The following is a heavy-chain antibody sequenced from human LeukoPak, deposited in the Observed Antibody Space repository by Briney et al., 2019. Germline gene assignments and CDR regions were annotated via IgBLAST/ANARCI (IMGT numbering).Heavy chain of an antibody. CDR1: GFTFSTHA. V-gene: IGHV3-23*01. D-gene: IGHD1-1*01. J-gene: IGHJ6*03. Sequence: HPGGSLRLSCVGSGFTFSTHAMSWVRLAPGKGLEWVSSADGSGEKTYYAGSVMARFSISKDNSKNILYLQMYSLTEEDTAVYYCAKAVTGFTTHTRDYYYYMDVWGKGTAVTVSS. CDR2: ADGSGEKT. CDR3: AKAVTGFTTHTRDYYYYMDV.